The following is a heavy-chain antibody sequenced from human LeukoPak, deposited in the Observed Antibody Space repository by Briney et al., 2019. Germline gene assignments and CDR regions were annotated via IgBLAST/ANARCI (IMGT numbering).Heavy chain of an antibody. CDR2: IYNSGST. Sequence: PSETLSLTCTVSGGSISSYYWSWIRHPAGKGLEWIGHIYNSGSTNYNPSLKGRVTMSVATSKNQFSLHLSSVTAADTAVYYCARSAFLVTAPGLYYFDYWGQGTLVAVSS. CDR1: GGSISSYY. J-gene: IGHJ4*02. V-gene: IGHV4-4*07. CDR3: ARSAFLVTAPGLYYFDY. D-gene: IGHD6-13*01.